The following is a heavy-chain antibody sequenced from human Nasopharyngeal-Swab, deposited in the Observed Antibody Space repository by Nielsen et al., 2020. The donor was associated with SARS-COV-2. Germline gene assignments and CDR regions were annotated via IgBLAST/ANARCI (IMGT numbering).Heavy chain of an antibody. Sequence: GESLKISCAASGFTFSSYGVHWVRQAPGQGLEWVAVISYDGSNKYYADSVKGRFTISRDNSKNTLYLQMNSLRAEDTAVYYCARDRGDGYNLYYFDYWGQGTLVTVSS. V-gene: IGHV3-30*03. D-gene: IGHD5-24*01. CDR2: ISYDGSNK. CDR1: GFTFSSYG. J-gene: IGHJ4*02. CDR3: ARDRGDGYNLYYFDY.